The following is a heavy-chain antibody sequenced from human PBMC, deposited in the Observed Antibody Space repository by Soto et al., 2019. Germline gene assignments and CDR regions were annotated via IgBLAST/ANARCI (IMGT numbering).Heavy chain of an antibody. V-gene: IGHV3-33*01. J-gene: IGHJ4*02. D-gene: IGHD3-22*01. CDR2: IWYDGSNK. CDR1: GFTFSSYG. Sequence: GGSLRLSCAASGFTFSSYGMHWVRQAPGKGLEWVAVIWYDGSNKYYADSVKGRFTISRDNSKNTLYLQMNSLRSDDTAVYYCARDGSYDSSGSTYFDYWGQGTLVTVSS. CDR3: ARDGSYDSSGSTYFDY.